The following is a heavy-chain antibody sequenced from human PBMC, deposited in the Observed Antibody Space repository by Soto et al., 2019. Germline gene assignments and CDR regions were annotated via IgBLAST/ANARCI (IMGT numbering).Heavy chain of an antibody. CDR2: IYYSGST. D-gene: IGHD1-26*01. CDR3: ARRYGSAIDY. Sequence: PSATLSLTCTCSGRPITILDWCWIRQPPGKGLEWIGYIYYSGSTNCNPSLKSRVTISVDTSKTQFSLKLSSVTAADTAVYYCARRYGSAIDYWGQGTLVTVS. CDR1: GRPITILD. V-gene: IGHV4-59*08. J-gene: IGHJ4*02.